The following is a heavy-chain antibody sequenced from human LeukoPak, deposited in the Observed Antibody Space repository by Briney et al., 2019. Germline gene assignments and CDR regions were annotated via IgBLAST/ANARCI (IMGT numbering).Heavy chain of an antibody. V-gene: IGHV3-48*03. D-gene: IGHD5-12*01. CDR3: ARVGYSGYDDGDDY. Sequence: HPGGSLRLSCAASGFTVSSNYMSWVRQAPGKGLEWVSYISSSGSTIYYADSVKGRFTISRDNAKNSLYLQMNSLRAEDTAVYYCARVGYSGYDDGDDYWGQGTLVTVSS. J-gene: IGHJ4*02. CDR2: ISSSGSTI. CDR1: GFTVSSNY.